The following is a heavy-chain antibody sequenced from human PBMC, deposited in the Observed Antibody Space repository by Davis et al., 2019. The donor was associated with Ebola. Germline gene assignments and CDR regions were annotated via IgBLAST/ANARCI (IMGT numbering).Heavy chain of an antibody. Sequence: GESLKISCAASGFTFSSYAMHWVRQAPGKGLEWVAVISYDGSNKYYADSVKGRFTISRDNSKNTLYLQMNSLRAEDTAVYYCAKVLIAEYFDWSHVGFDPWGQGTLVTVSS. CDR3: AKVLIAEYFDWSHVGFDP. CDR2: ISYDGSNK. CDR1: GFTFSSYA. V-gene: IGHV3-30-3*01. D-gene: IGHD3-9*01. J-gene: IGHJ5*02.